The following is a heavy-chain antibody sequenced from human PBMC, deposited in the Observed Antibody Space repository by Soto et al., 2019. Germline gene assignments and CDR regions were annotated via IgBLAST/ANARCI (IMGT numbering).Heavy chain of an antibody. V-gene: IGHV1-69*08. CDR1: GGTFSSYT. Sequence: QVQLVQSGAEVKKPGSSVKVSCKASGGTFSSYTISWVRQAPGQGLEWMGRIIPILGIANYAQKFQGRVTITADKSTSTAYMELSSLRSEDTAVYYWAREWHDYGDRPRDYWGQGTLVTVSS. J-gene: IGHJ4*02. CDR2: IIPILGIA. D-gene: IGHD4-17*01. CDR3: AREWHDYGDRPRDY.